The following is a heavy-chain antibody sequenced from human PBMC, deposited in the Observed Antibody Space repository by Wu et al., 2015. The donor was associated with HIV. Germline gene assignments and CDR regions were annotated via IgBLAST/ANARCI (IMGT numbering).Heavy chain of an antibody. CDR1: GGSFNSYA. CDR2: IFPSLGLS. V-gene: IGHV1-69*10. CDR3: ATERGEVDGLRGTILWDVVYYLDT. Sequence: QVQLVQSGAELKKPGSSVKVSCKASGGSFNSYAITWVRQAPGQGLEWVGRIFPSLGLSESVQKLQDRVTITADDFKSTIYMELSSLTSEDTAFYYCATERGEVDGLRGTILWDVVYYLDTWGQGTLVTVSS. J-gene: IGHJ4*02. D-gene: IGHD2-21*01.